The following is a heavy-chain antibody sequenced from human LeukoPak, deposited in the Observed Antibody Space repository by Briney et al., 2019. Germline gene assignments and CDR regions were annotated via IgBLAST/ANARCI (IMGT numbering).Heavy chain of an antibody. V-gene: IGHV3-30*03. CDR3: ARSSGYNHFDY. CDR1: GFTFSSSG. Sequence: GGSLRLSCAASGFTFSSSGMHWVRQTPGKGLEWVAVISYDGSGKYYTDSVKGRFTISRDNSANTLYLQMNSLRAEDTAVYYCARSSGYNHFDYWGQGTLVTVSS. D-gene: IGHD6-19*01. CDR2: ISYDGSGK. J-gene: IGHJ4*02.